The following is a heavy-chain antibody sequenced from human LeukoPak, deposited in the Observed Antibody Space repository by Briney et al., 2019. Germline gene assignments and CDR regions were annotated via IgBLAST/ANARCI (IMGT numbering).Heavy chain of an antibody. J-gene: IGHJ4*02. D-gene: IGHD6-19*01. CDR1: GGSISSYY. CDR3: ARVGSWYYFDY. V-gene: IGHV4-59*01. CDR2: IDYSGNT. Sequence: SETLSLTCTVSGGSISSYYWTWIRQPPGKGLEWIAYIDYSGNTNYSPSLKSRVTISIDTSRNQFSLKLSSVTAADTAVYYCARVGSWYYFDYWGQGTLVTVSS.